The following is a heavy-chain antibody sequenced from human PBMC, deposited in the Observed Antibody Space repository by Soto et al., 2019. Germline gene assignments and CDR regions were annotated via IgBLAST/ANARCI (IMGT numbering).Heavy chain of an antibody. V-gene: IGHV3-48*02. CDR2: ISAGSGTT. CDR3: ARGGAGRPDY. J-gene: IGHJ4*02. Sequence: EVRLVNSGGGLVQPGESLRLSCAASGFKFSSYGMNWVRQAPGKDLEWVSYISAGSGTTNYANSVRGRFTISRDNARTSLYLQLNSLRDDDTAVYYCARGGAGRPDYWGQGTLVLVSS. CDR1: GFKFSSYG. D-gene: IGHD6-13*01.